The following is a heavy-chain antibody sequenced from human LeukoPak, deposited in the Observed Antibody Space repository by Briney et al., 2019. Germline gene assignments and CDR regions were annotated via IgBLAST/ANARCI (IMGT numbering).Heavy chain of an antibody. CDR3: ARDPISGSLSPYNWFDP. CDR1: GFTFSSYG. D-gene: IGHD1-26*01. Sequence: GRSLRLSCAASGFTFSSYGMHWARQAPGKGLEWVAVIWYDGSNKYYADSVKGRFTISRDNSKNTLYLQMNSLRAEDTAVYYCARDPISGSLSPYNWFDPWGQGTLVTVSS. J-gene: IGHJ5*02. V-gene: IGHV3-33*01. CDR2: IWYDGSNK.